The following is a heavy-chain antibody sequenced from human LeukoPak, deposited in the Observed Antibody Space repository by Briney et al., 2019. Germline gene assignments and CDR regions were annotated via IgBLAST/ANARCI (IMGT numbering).Heavy chain of an antibody. CDR3: AKDRTVGASYWCFDL. D-gene: IGHD1-26*01. V-gene: IGHV3-23*01. CDR2: ISSSGSGGNT. CDR1: GFTFSSYA. Sequence: GGSLRLSCAASGFTFSSYAMSWVRQAPGKGLEWVSGISSSGSGGNTYYADSVKGRFTISRDSSKNTLFLHMNTLRADDTAIYYCAKDRTVGASYWCFDLWGRGTLVTVSS. J-gene: IGHJ2*01.